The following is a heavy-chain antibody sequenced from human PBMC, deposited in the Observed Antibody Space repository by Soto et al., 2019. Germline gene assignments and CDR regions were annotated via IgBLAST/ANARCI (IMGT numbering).Heavy chain of an antibody. CDR3: ARDIGSYAYGEGY. CDR2: VYSSGTT. J-gene: IGHJ4*01. D-gene: IGHD3-10*01. CDR1: GGSINSYW. Sequence: SETLSLTCSVSGGSINSYWWSWIRQPAGKGLEWIGRVYSSGTTDYNPSLNSRATLSVEASKNQFSLKLSSVTAADTAVYYCARDIGSYAYGEGYWGHGITVTVYS. V-gene: IGHV4-4*07.